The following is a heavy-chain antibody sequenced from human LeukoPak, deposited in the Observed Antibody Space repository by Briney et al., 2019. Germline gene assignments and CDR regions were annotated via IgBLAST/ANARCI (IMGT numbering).Heavy chain of an antibody. V-gene: IGHV4-39*01. D-gene: IGHD1-26*01. CDR2: ISYSGTT. CDR1: GGSIRSSSNH. Sequence: SETLSLTCTVSGGSIRSSSNHWGWIRQPPGKGLEWIGSISYSGTTYYNPSLKSRVTISVDTSKDQFSLKMNSVTAADTAVYYCARPTVGATTGFDFWGQGTLVTVSS. CDR3: ARPTVGATTGFDF. J-gene: IGHJ4*02.